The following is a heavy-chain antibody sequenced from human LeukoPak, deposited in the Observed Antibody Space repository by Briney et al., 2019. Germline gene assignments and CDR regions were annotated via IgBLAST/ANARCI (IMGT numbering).Heavy chain of an antibody. J-gene: IGHJ4*02. Sequence: PSETLSLTCTVSGGSISSSSYYWGWIRQPPGKGLEWIGSIYYSGSTYYNPSLKSRVTISVDTSKNQFSLKLSSVTAADTAVYYCARVYYDRDSGYQDYWGQGTLVTVSS. D-gene: IGHD3-22*01. CDR3: ARVYYDRDSGYQDY. CDR1: GGSISSSSYY. CDR2: IYYSGST. V-gene: IGHV4-39*07.